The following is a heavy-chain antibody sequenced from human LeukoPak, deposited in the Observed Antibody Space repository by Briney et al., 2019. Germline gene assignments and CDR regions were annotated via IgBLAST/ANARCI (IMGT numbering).Heavy chain of an antibody. CDR3: AKRGAVPVEYLQY. CDR2: INPNSGVT. J-gene: IGHJ1*01. CDR1: GYTFTGYY. V-gene: IGHV1-2*02. D-gene: IGHD6-19*01. Sequence: GSVKVSCKASGYTFTGYYIHWVRQAPGQGLEWMGWINPNSGVTNYAQNFQGRVTMTRDTSISTAYMELSRLTSDDTAVYHCAKRGAVPVEYLQYWGQGTLVTVSS.